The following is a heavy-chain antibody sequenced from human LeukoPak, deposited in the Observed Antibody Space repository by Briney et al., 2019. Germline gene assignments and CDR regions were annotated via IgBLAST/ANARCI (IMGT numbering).Heavy chain of an antibody. V-gene: IGHV3-21*01. J-gene: IGHJ4*02. CDR2: ISSSSSYI. CDR3: ARDLYITGTSDY. CDR1: GLTFSSYS. D-gene: IGHD1-7*01. Sequence: KPGGSLRLSCAASGLTFSSYSMNWVRQAPGKGLEWVSSISSSSSYIYYADSVKGRFTISRDNAKNSLYLQMNSLRAEDTAVYYCARDLYITGTSDYWGQGTLVTVSS.